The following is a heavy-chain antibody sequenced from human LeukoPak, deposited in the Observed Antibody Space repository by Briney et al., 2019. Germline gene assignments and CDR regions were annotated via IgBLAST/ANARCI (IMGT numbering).Heavy chain of an antibody. V-gene: IGHV4-39*01. J-gene: IGHJ3*02. CDR3: ARLWFYPGYYYDSSGYFRQDAFDI. Sequence: SESLSLTCTVSGGSISSSSYYWGWLRQPPGQGLEWSGSIYYSGSTYYNPSLKSRVTISVDTSKNQFSLKLSAVTAADTAVYYCARLWFYPGYYYDSSGYFRQDAFDIWGQGTMVTVSS. D-gene: IGHD3-22*01. CDR2: IYYSGST. CDR1: GGSISSSSYY.